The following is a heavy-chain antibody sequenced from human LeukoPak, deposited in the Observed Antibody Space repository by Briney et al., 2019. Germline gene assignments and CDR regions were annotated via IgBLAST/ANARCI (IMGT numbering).Heavy chain of an antibody. Sequence: PSETLSLTCTVSGAYISTFSWNWIRQPAGNGLEWIGRIYASGTTNYNPSLKSRVTMSVDTSENQFSLKMTSVTAADTAIYYCARDYYDTSGHYPFDYWGQGTLVTVSS. CDR2: IYASGTT. V-gene: IGHV4-4*07. CDR1: GAYISTFS. J-gene: IGHJ4*02. CDR3: ARDYYDTSGHYPFDY. D-gene: IGHD3-22*01.